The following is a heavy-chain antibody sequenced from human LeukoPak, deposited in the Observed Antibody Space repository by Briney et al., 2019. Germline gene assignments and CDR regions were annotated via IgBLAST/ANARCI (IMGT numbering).Heavy chain of an antibody. J-gene: IGHJ4*02. CDR3: ARDINRETYYFDY. Sequence: ASVKVSCKASGYTFTGYYMHWVRQAPGQGLEWMGWINPNSGGTNYAQKFQGRVTMTRDTSISTAYMELSRLRSDDTAVYYCARDINRETYYFDYWGQGTLVTVSS. V-gene: IGHV1-2*02. CDR1: GYTFTGYY. D-gene: IGHD1-14*01. CDR2: INPNSGGT.